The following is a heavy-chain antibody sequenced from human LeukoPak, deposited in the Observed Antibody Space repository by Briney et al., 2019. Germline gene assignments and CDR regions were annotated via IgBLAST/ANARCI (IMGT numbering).Heavy chain of an antibody. Sequence: GASLKISCKGSGYRFTSYWIGWVRQMPGKGLEWMGIIDPGDSDTRYSPSFQGQVTLSADKSISPAYLQWSSLEAADTAMYYCARHGQRIGESFDPWRQGTLVTAYS. V-gene: IGHV5-51*01. D-gene: IGHD3-10*01. J-gene: IGHJ5*02. CDR3: ARHGQRIGESFDP. CDR2: IDPGDSDT. CDR1: GYRFTSYW.